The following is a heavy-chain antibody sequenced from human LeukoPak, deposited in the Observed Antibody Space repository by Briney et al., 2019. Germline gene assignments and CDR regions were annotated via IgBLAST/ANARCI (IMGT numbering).Heavy chain of an antibody. V-gene: IGHV4-30-4*08. J-gene: IGHJ4*02. Sequence: SETLSLTCNVSGGSINTADYYWTWIRQPPGKGLEWIGYISYSGTPYYNPSLDSRVTISLDTSKNQFPLKLNSVTAADTAMYYCARDRYGDFEDYWGQGTLVTVSS. CDR3: ARDRYGDFEDY. CDR2: ISYSGTP. D-gene: IGHD4-17*01. CDR1: GGSINTADYY.